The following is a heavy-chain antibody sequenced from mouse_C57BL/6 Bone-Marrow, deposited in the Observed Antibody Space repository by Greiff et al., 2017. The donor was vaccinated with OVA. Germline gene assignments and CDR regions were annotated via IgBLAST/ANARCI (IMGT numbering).Heavy chain of an antibody. Sequence: EVQLVESGAGLVKPGGSLKLSCAASGFTFSSYGMSWVRQTPDKRLEWVATISSGGSSTYYPDSVKGRFTISRDNAKNTLYLQMSSLKSEDTAMYYCARHEGYWGQGTTLTVSS. V-gene: IGHV5-6*01. J-gene: IGHJ2*01. CDR3: ARHEGY. CDR1: GFTFSSYG. CDR2: ISSGGSST.